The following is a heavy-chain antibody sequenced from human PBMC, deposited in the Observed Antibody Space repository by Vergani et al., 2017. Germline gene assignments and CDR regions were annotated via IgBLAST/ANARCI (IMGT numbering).Heavy chain of an antibody. CDR3: ASGKRRYCSGGSCYDEGWFDP. Sequence: QVQLQQWGAGLLKPSETLSLTCAVYGGSFSGYYWSWIRQPPGKGLEWIGEINHSGSTNFNPSLKSRVTISVDTSKNQFSLKLSSVTAADTAVYYCASGKRRYCSGGSCYDEGWFDPWGQGTLVTVSS. D-gene: IGHD2-15*01. CDR1: GGSFSGYY. V-gene: IGHV4-34*01. J-gene: IGHJ5*02. CDR2: INHSGST.